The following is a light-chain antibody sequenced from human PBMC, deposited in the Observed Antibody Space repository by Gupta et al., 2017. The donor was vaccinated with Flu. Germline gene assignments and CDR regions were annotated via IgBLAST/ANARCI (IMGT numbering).Light chain of an antibody. CDR2: ASA. J-gene: IGKJ2*03. CDR1: QDIRND. V-gene: IGKV1-17*01. Sequence: GDRVALTCRASQDIRNDLDWYQQKPGKAPKRLIYASASLQSAVPSRFSGSGSGTEFTLIISSLQPEDFATYYCLQHNSFPLSFGQGTKLEI. CDR3: LQHNSFPLS.